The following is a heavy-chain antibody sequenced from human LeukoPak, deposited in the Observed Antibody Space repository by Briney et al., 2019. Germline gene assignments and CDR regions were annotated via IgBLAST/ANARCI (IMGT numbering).Heavy chain of an antibody. CDR3: ARYHQPSGPNWLDR. J-gene: IGHJ5*02. Sequence: SETLSLTYTVSGGSISTYFCTWIRQFPGKGLEWIGYIYYTGTTSYNPSLKSRVTISVDTSKNQFSLSLSSVTAADTAVYYCARYHQPSGPNWLDRWGQGTLVTVPS. D-gene: IGHD2-15*01. CDR2: IYYTGTT. V-gene: IGHV4-59*01. CDR1: GGSISTYF.